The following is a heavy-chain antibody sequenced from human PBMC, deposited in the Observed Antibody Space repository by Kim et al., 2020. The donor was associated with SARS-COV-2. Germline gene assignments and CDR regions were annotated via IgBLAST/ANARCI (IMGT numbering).Heavy chain of an antibody. CDR3: ATVVFYYDAGYFKN. J-gene: IGHJ1*01. Sequence: ADSVKGRLIISRDHSKNTLYLQMNSLRAEDTAVYYCATVVFYYDAGYFKNWGQGTLVSVSS. V-gene: IGHV3-66*01. D-gene: IGHD3-22*01.